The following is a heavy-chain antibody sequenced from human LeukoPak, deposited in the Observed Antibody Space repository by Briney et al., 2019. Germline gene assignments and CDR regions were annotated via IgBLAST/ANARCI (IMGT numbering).Heavy chain of an antibody. D-gene: IGHD6-19*01. CDR1: GFTFSSYA. CDR2: ISGSGGST. Sequence: GGSLRLSCAASGFTFSSYAMSWVRQAPGKGLEWVSAISGSGGSTYYADSVKGRFTISRDNSKNTLYLQMNSLRAEDTAVYYCASSGDSGWYYDYYYGMDVWGQGTTVTVFS. V-gene: IGHV3-23*01. CDR3: ASSGDSGWYYDYYYGMDV. J-gene: IGHJ6*02.